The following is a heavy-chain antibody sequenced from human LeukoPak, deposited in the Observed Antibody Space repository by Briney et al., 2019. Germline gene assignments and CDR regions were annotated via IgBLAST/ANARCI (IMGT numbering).Heavy chain of an antibody. CDR1: GYTFTSYD. V-gene: IGHV1-8*01. CDR2: MNPNRGNT. D-gene: IGHD4-11*01. CDR3: ARAVSNYNPMDV. J-gene: IGHJ6*04. Sequence: GASVKVSCKASGYTFTSYDINWMRQATGQGLEWMGWMNPNRGNTGYAQKFQGRVTMTRNTSITTAYMELSSLRSEDTAVYYCARAVSNYNPMDVWGKGTTVTVSS.